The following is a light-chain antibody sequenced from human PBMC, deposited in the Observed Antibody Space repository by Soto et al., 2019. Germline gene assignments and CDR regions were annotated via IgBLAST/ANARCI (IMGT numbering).Light chain of an antibody. V-gene: IGLV2-14*01. CDR2: EVS. CDR3: SSLATSNPYV. J-gene: IGLJ1*01. Sequence: QSALSQPASVSGSPGQSITVSCTGTSSDVGGYNSVSWYQQHPGKVPKLLIYEVSNRPSGVSNRFSGSKSGNTASLTISGLQAEDEADYYCSSLATSNPYVFGSGTKLTV. CDR1: SSDVGGYNS.